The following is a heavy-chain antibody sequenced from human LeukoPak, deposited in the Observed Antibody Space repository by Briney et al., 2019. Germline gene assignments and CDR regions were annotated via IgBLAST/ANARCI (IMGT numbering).Heavy chain of an antibody. CDR2: IYYSGST. D-gene: IGHD2-2*01. V-gene: IGHV4-59*12. CDR3: ARRGVGYCSSTSCRLRFLEWLLDY. Sequence: PSETLSLTCTVSGGSISSYYWSWIRQPPGKGLEWIGYIYYSGSTNYNPSLKSRVTISVDTSKNQFSLKLSSVTAADTAVYYCARRGVGYCSSTSCRLRFLEWLLDYWGQGTLVTVSS. J-gene: IGHJ4*02. CDR1: GGSISSYY.